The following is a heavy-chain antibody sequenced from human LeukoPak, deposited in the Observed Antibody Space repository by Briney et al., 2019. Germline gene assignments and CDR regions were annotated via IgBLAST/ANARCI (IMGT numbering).Heavy chain of an antibody. D-gene: IGHD6-13*01. J-gene: IGHJ6*02. CDR3: ARSTPPRSSSWYKYYYYYAMDV. CDR1: GYTFTSYD. CDR2: MNPNSGNT. V-gene: IGHV1-8*01. Sequence: ASVKVSCKASGYTFTSYDINWVRQAPGQGLEWMGWMNPNSGNTGYAQKFQGRVTMTRNTSISTAYMELSSLRSEDSAVYYCARSTPPRSSSWYKYYYYYAMDVWGQGTTVTVSS.